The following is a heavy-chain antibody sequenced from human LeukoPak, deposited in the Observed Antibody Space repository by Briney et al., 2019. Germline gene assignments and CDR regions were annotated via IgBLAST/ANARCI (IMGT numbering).Heavy chain of an antibody. V-gene: IGHV3-74*01. CDR1: GFTFSGYW. D-gene: IGHD1-14*01. CDR3: AKDAEGPLDY. CDR2: INTDGSST. J-gene: IGHJ4*02. Sequence: GGSLRLSCAASGFTFSGYWMHWVRQAPGKGLVWVSRINTDGSSTSYADSVKGRFTISRDNAKNTVYLQMSSLRAEDTAVYYCAKDAEGPLDYWGQGTLVTVSS.